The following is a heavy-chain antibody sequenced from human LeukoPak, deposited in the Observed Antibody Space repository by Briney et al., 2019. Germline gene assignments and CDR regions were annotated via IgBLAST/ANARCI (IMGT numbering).Heavy chain of an antibody. CDR3: AARDYYGSGSYPEY. V-gene: IGHV1-58*02. Sequence: SVKVSCKASGFTFTSSAMQWVRQARGQRLEWIGWIVVGSGNTNYAQRFQERVTITRDMSTSTAYMELSSLRSEDTAVYYCAARDYYGSGSYPEYWGQGTLVTVSS. J-gene: IGHJ4*02. CDR1: GFTFTSSA. CDR2: IVVGSGNT. D-gene: IGHD3-10*01.